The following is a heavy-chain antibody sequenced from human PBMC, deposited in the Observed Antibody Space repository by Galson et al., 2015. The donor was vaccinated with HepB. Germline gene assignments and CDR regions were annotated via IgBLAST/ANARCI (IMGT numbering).Heavy chain of an antibody. D-gene: IGHD5-12*01. V-gene: IGHV1-69*02. CDR3: ARVPILNSGYDLGY. J-gene: IGHJ4*02. CDR1: GGTFSSYT. CDR2: IIPILGIA. Sequence: SVKVSCKASGGTFSSYTISWVRQAPGQGLEWMGRIIPILGIANYAQKFQGRVTITADKSTSTAYMELSSLRSEDTAVYYCARVPILNSGYDLGYWGQGTLANVSS.